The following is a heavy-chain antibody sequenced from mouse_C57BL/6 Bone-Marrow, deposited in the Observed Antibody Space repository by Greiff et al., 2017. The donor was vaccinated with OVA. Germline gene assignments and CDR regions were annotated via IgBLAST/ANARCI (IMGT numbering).Heavy chain of an antibody. CDR1: GYTFTSYW. V-gene: IGHV1-69*01. Sequence: QVQLQQSGAELVMPGASVKLSCKASGYTFTSYWMHWVKQRPGQGLEWIGEIDPSDSYTNYNQKFKGKSTLTVDKSSSTAYMQLSSLTSEDSAVYYCAILDPYWGQGTLVTVSA. CDR2: IDPSDSYT. CDR3: AILDPY. J-gene: IGHJ3*01.